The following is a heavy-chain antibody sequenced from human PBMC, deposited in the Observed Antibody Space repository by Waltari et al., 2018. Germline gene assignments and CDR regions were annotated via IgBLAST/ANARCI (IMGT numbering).Heavy chain of an antibody. CDR2: INHSGST. Sequence: QVQLQQWGAGLLKPSETLSLTCAVYGGSFSGYYWSWIRQPPRKGLEWIGEINHSGSTNYNPSLKSRVTISVDTSKNQFSLKLSSVTAADTAVYYCARGLGLRFLEWLSRPIDYWGQGTLVTVSS. V-gene: IGHV4-34*01. CDR1: GGSFSGYY. D-gene: IGHD3-3*01. J-gene: IGHJ4*02. CDR3: ARGLGLRFLEWLSRPIDY.